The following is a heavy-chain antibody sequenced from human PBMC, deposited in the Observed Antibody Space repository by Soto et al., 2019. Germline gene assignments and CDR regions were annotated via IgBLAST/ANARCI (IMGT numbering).Heavy chain of an antibody. V-gene: IGHV3-30-3*01. J-gene: IGHJ5*02. CDR3: ARGAYLNWFDP. CDR1: GFTFSSYA. CDR2: ISYDGSNK. Sequence: GGSLRLCYAASGFTFSSYAMHWVRQAPGKGLEWVSVISYDGSNKYYADSVKGRFTISRDNAKNSLYLQMNSLRAEDTAVYYCARGAYLNWFDPWGQGTLVTVSS.